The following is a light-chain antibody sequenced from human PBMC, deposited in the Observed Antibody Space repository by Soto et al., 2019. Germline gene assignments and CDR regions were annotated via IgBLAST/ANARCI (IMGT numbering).Light chain of an antibody. V-gene: IGLV7-46*01. CDR2: DTT. CDR1: TGTVTSGHY. J-gene: IGLJ2*01. CDR3: LLSYSGARVV. Sequence: QAVVTQEPSLTVSPGGTVTLTCDSSTGTVTSGHYPYWFQQKPGQAPRTLIYDTTNRHSWTPARFSGSLLGGKAALTLSGAQPEDEADYYCLLSYSGARVVFGGGTKLTVL.